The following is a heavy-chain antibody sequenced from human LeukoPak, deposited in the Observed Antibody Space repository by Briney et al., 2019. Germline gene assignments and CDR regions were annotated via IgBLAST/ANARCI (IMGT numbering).Heavy chain of an antibody. Sequence: GASVKVSCKASGYTFTSYAMNWVRQAPGQGLEWMGWINTNTGNPTYAQGFTGRFVFSLDTSVSTAYLQISSLKAEDTAVYYCARIDCSGGSCYPGHAFDIWGQGTMVTVSS. D-gene: IGHD2-15*01. V-gene: IGHV7-4-1*02. CDR1: GYTFTSYA. J-gene: IGHJ3*02. CDR3: ARIDCSGGSCYPGHAFDI. CDR2: INTNTGNP.